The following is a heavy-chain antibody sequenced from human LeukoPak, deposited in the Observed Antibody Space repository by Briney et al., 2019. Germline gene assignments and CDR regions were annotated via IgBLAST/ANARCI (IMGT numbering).Heavy chain of an antibody. Sequence: SETLSLTCAVSGGSIGSGGYSWSWIRQPPGKGLEWIGEIYHSGSTNYNPSLKSRVTISVDKSKNQFSLKLSSVTAADTAVYYCAAEMVIPDAFDIWGQGTMVTVSS. V-gene: IGHV4-30-2*01. CDR2: IYHSGST. CDR3: AAEMVIPDAFDI. D-gene: IGHD3-22*01. CDR1: GGSIGSGGYS. J-gene: IGHJ3*02.